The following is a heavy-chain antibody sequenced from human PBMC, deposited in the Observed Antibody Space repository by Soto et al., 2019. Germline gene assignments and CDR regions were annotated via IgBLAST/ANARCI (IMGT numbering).Heavy chain of an antibody. Sequence: SETLSLTCTVSGGSINSNNYYWAWIRQPPGKGLAWIASIYYDGSTYYNTSLKSRVTISRDTSKNQFSLRLSSVTAADTAVYYCGKVVVAATRHTDFDSWGQGTLVTVLL. J-gene: IGHJ4*02. D-gene: IGHD2-15*01. CDR3: GKVVVAATRHTDFDS. V-gene: IGHV4-39*01. CDR2: IYYDGST. CDR1: GGSINSNNYY.